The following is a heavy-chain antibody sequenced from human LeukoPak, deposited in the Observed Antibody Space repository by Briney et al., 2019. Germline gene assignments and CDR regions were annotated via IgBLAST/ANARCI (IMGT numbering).Heavy chain of an antibody. J-gene: IGHJ5*02. V-gene: IGHV1-2*02. Sequence: ASVKVSCKASGYTFTGYYMHWVRQAPGQGLEWMGWINPNSGGTNYAQKFQGRVTMTRDTSISTAYMELSRLRSDDTAVYYCVRIRYSSTYNWFDPWGQGTLVTVSS. CDR3: VRIRYSSTYNWFDP. D-gene: IGHD6-13*01. CDR1: GYTFTGYY. CDR2: INPNSGGT.